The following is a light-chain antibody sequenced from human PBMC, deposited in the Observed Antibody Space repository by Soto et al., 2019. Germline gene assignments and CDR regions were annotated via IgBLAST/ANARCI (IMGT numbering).Light chain of an antibody. CDR2: TTN. V-gene: IGLV1-44*01. CDR1: NSNIGSDI. J-gene: IGLJ1*01. CDR3: ATWDGGLSGPFV. Sequence: QSVLTQPPSASGTPGQRATISCCGSNSNIGSDIVNCYQLLPGAAPEVLINTTNQRPSGVPERFSGSESGTSASLAISGLQSEDEANYSCATWDGGLSGPFVFGTGTKVTVL.